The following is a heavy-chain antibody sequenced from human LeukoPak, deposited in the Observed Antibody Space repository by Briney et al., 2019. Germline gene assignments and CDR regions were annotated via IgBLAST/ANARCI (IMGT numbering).Heavy chain of an antibody. Sequence: GGSLRLSCAASGFTFSSYSMNWVRQAPGKGLEWVSYISSSSSTIYYADSVKGRFTISRDNAKNSLYLQMNSLRAEDTAVYYCAKVPDAVFLRLGELSSAFDYWGQGTLVTVSS. V-gene: IGHV3-48*01. J-gene: IGHJ4*02. CDR1: GFTFSSYS. D-gene: IGHD3-16*02. CDR2: ISSSSSTI. CDR3: AKVPDAVFLRLGELSSAFDY.